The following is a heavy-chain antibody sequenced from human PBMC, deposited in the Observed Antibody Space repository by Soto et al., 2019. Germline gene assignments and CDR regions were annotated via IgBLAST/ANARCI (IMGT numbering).Heavy chain of an antibody. V-gene: IGHV1-2*02. CDR2: INPNSGGT. J-gene: IGHJ6*02. CDR3: ARIDGFYGDYGDDEGYYYGMDV. Sequence: GASVKVSCKASGYTFTGYYMHWVRQAPGQGLEWMGWINPNSGGTNYAQKFQGRVTMTRDTSISTAYMELSRLRSDDTAVYYCARIDGFYGDYGDDEGYYYGMDVWGQGTTVTVSS. D-gene: IGHD4-17*01. CDR1: GYTFTGYY.